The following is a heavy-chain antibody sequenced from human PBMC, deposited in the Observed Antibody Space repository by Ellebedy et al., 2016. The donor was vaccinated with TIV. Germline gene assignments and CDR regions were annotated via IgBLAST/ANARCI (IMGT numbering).Heavy chain of an antibody. CDR1: GAPSGNYF. CDR2: VTHTGDT. CDR3: ARGFPAAWELAGA. D-gene: IGHD1-26*01. J-gene: IGHJ4*02. Sequence: SETLSLTXAVSGAPSGNYFWSWIRQSPGKGLEWIGEVTHTGDTNYNPSLESRVTMSLDTSENQFSLKVNSVTAADTAVYFCARGFPAAWELAGAWGQGTLVTVSA. V-gene: IGHV4-34*01.